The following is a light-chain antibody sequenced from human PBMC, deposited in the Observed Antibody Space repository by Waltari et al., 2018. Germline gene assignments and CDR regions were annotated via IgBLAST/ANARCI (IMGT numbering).Light chain of an antibody. Sequence: DIQMTQSPSSLAASVGDRVTITCRASQDISSHLNWFRQKPGEAPYLLIYDASNLDIEVPWRFSGTESGTDFTLTINSLQPEDFATYYCQQYDKVPITFGQGTRLDIK. J-gene: IGKJ5*01. CDR2: DAS. V-gene: IGKV1-33*01. CDR3: QQYDKVPIT. CDR1: QDISSH.